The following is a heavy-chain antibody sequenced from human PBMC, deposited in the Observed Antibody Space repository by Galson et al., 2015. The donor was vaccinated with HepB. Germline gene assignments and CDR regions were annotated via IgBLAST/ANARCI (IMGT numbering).Heavy chain of an antibody. CDR2: ISGSGGNT. CDR1: GFTFSRHA. V-gene: IGHV3-23*01. D-gene: IGHD3-16*01. J-gene: IGHJ6*02. CDR3: AKWGGPDYLRYYCYYGMDV. Sequence: SLRLSCAASGFTFSRHAMSWVRQAPGKGLEWVSGISGSGGNTDYADSVKGRFTISRDNSKNTLYLQMNSLRAEDTAVYYCAKWGGPDYLRYYCYYGMDVWGQGTTVTVSS.